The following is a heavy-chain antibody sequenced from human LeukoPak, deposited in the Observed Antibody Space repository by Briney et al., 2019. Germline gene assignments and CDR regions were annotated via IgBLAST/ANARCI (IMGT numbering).Heavy chain of an antibody. Sequence: SETLSLTCTVSGGSISSHYWSWIRQPPGKGLEWIGYIYYSGSTNYNPSLKSRVTISVDTSKNQFSLKLSSVTAADTAVYYCARELSGSYYDYWGQGTLVTVSS. CDR1: GGSISSHY. D-gene: IGHD1-26*01. J-gene: IGHJ4*02. V-gene: IGHV4-59*11. CDR2: IYYSGST. CDR3: ARELSGSYYDY.